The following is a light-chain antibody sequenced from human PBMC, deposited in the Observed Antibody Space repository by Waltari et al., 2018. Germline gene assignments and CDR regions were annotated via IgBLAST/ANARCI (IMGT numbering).Light chain of an antibody. CDR3: QQRSNWTPHT. CDR2: DAS. V-gene: IGKV3-11*01. Sequence: EIVFTQSPDTLSLSPGYTAPPSCRASQSVGSYLAGYQHKPGQPPRLLIYDASNRATGVPARFRGSGSGTDFTLTISSLEAEDFAVYYCQQRSNWTPHTFGQGARLEIK. CDR1: QSVGSY. J-gene: IGKJ2*01.